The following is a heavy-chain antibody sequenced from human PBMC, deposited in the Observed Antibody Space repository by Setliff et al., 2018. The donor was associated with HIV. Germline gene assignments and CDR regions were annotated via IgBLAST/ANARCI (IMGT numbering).Heavy chain of an antibody. CDR1: GFTFSSYW. D-gene: IGHD3-22*01. V-gene: IGHV3-7*03. CDR3: AKTYYYDSSGYYYFDS. J-gene: IGHJ4*02. Sequence: PGGSLRLSCAASGFTFSSYWMNWVRQAPGKGLEWVANIKQDGREKYYVDSVKGRFTISRDNAKNSLYLQMNSLRAEDTAVYYCAKTYYYDSSGYYYFDSWGQGTLVTVSS. CDR2: IKQDGREK.